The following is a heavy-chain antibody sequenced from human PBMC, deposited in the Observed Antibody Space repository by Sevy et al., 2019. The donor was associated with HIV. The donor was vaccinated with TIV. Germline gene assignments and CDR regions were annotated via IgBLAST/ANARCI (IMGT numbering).Heavy chain of an antibody. V-gene: IGHV3-30*18. Sequence: GESLKISCAASGVTFSSYGIHWVRQAPGKGLDWVALISHDGINEYYADSVKGRFTISRDNSKNTVYLEMNSLRNEDTAIYFCANAYSGSYSHSYLYALDVWGQGTTVTVSS. CDR2: ISHDGINE. D-gene: IGHD1-26*01. CDR3: ANAYSGSYSHSYLYALDV. J-gene: IGHJ6*02. CDR1: GVTFSSYG.